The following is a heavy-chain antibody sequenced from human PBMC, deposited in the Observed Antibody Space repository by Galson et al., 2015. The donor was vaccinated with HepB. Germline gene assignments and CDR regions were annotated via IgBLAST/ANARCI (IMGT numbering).Heavy chain of an antibody. J-gene: IGHJ4*02. CDR2: FRYTGTT. Sequence: SETPSPTCTVSVGSINNYYWGRIRPAPGEGLERVCYFRYTGTTEYNPSLNRLVTISVAASGNQVSLRLRSVTAADTAVYFCARHPGRGSDGYAFDNWGQGILVTVSS. V-gene: IGHV4-59*08. CDR3: ARHPGRGSDGYAFDN. CDR1: VGSINNYY. D-gene: IGHD2-21*02.